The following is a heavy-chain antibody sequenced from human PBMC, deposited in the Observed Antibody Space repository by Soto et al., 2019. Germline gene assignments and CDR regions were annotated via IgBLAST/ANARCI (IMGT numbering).Heavy chain of an antibody. V-gene: IGHV1-69*13. J-gene: IGHJ5*02. D-gene: IGHD1-26*01. Sequence: SVKVSCKASGGTFSSYAISWVRQAPGQGLEWTGGIIPIFGTANYAQKFQGRVTITADESTSTAYMELSSLRSEDTAVYYCARDPPGGPASSNWFGPWGQGTLVTVSS. CDR1: GGTFSSYA. CDR2: IIPIFGTA. CDR3: ARDPPGGPASSNWFGP.